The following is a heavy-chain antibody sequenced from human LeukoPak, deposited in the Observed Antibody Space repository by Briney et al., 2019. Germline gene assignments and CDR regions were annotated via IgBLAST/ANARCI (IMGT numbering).Heavy chain of an antibody. CDR2: ISHGDGRNK. J-gene: IGHJ4*02. CDR1: GFTFSSNY. Sequence: GGSLRPSCAASGFTFSSNYMSWVRQAPGKGLEWVSVISHGDGRNKFYADSVRSRFTISRDNFKNTLYLQINSLRPDDTAVYYCARDAPFHDYWGRGTLVTVSS. CDR3: ARDAPFHDY. V-gene: IGHV3-30*03.